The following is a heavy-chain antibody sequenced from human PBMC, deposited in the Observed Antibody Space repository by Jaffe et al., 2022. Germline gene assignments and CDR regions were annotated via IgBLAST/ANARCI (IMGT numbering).Heavy chain of an antibody. D-gene: IGHD4-17*01. J-gene: IGHJ6*03. CDR1: GFTFSSYS. CDR2: ISSSSSTI. CDR3: ARVGGYGDYRSGYMDV. Sequence: EVQLVESGGGLVQPGGSLRLSCAASGFTFSSYSMNWVRQAPGKGLEWVSYISSSSSTIYYADSVKGRFTISRDNAKNSLYLQMNSLRAEDTAVYYCARVGGYGDYRSGYMDVWGKGTTVTVSS. V-gene: IGHV3-48*01.